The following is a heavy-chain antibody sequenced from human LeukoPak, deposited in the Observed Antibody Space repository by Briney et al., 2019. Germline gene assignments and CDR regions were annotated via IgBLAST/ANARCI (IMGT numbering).Heavy chain of an antibody. Sequence: GGSLRLSCTASGFTLSSYAMSWVRQAPGEGLEWVSTISGSADNTNYAEAVKGRFTISRDNSKNTMYLQMNSLRAEDAAVYYCAKQGFGCWGQGTLATVSS. J-gene: IGHJ4*02. CDR3: AKQGFGC. CDR2: ISGSADNT. V-gene: IGHV3-23*01. CDR1: GFTLSSYA.